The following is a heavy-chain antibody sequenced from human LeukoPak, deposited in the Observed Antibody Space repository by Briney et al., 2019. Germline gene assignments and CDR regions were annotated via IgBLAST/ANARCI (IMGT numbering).Heavy chain of an antibody. J-gene: IGHJ5*02. CDR1: GGSISSYY. CDR2: LYYTGST. V-gene: IGHV4-59*12. CDR3: ARDPSSWFDP. Sequence: SETLSLTCTVSGGSISSYYWSWIRQPPGKGLEWIGYLYYTGSTNYNPSLKSRVTISGDTSKNQFSLKLSSVTAADTAVYYCARDPSSWFDPWGQGTLVTVSS.